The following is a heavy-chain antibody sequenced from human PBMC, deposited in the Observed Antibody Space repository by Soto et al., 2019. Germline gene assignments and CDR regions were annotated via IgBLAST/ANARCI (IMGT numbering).Heavy chain of an antibody. CDR2: IYYSGST. Sequence: SETLSLTCTVSGGSISSGDYYWSWIRQPPGKGLEWIGYIYYSGSTYYNPSLKSRVTISVDTSKNQFSLKLSSVTAADTAVYYCAREVYYYDSSGYVYYFDYWGQGTLVTVSS. V-gene: IGHV4-30-4*01. D-gene: IGHD3-22*01. CDR3: AREVYYYDSSGYVYYFDY. CDR1: GGSISSGDYY. J-gene: IGHJ4*02.